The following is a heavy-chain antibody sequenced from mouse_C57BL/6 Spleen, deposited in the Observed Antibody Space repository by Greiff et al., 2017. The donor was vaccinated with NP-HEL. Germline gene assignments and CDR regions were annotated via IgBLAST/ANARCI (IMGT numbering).Heavy chain of an antibody. Sequence: QVHVKQSGAELVKPGASVKLSCKASGYTFTEYTIHWVKQRSGQGLEWIGWFYPGSGSIKYNEKFKDKATLTADKSSSTVYMELSRLTSEDSAVYFCARHEEGPGAFDYWGQGTTLTVSS. J-gene: IGHJ2*01. CDR1: GYTFTEYT. CDR2: FYPGSGSI. CDR3: ARHEEGPGAFDY. D-gene: IGHD3-1*01. V-gene: IGHV1-62-2*01.